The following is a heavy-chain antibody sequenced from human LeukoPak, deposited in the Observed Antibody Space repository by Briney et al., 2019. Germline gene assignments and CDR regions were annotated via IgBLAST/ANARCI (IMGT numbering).Heavy chain of an antibody. Sequence: SGGSLRLSCETSGFNPRHYWMSWVRQAPGKGLEWVANVKADGGETNYVDSVKGRFTISRDNAKNSLYLQMNSLRAEDTAVYYCARDAEWERAFDIWGQGTMVTVSS. J-gene: IGHJ3*02. V-gene: IGHV3-7*01. CDR3: ARDAEWERAFDI. CDR1: GFNPRHYW. D-gene: IGHD1-26*01. CDR2: VKADGGET.